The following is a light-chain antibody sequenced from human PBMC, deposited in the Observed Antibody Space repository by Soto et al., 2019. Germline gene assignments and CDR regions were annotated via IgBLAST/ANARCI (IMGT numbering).Light chain of an antibody. J-gene: IGKJ1*01. CDR3: QQYNNWPRT. CDR1: QSVSSDY. Sequence: EVVLSQSPGTLSLSPGERATLSCRASQSVSSDYVAWYQQIPGQTPRLLIFGASSRATGIPDRFSGSGSGTDFTLTISRLEPEDFAVYYCQQYNNWPRTFGQGTKVDVK. CDR2: GAS. V-gene: IGKV3-20*01.